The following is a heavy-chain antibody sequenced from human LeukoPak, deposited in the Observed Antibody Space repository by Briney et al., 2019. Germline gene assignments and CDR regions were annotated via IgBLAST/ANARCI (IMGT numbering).Heavy chain of an antibody. CDR2: ISGSGGST. J-gene: IGHJ4*02. V-gene: IGHV3-23*01. D-gene: IGHD1-1*01. CDR3: ARLRSVTQRRGDFDY. Sequence: GGSLRLSCAASGFTFSSYGMSWVRQAPGKGLEWVSAISGSGGSTYYADSVKGRFTISRDNAKNSLYLQMNSLRAEDTAVYYCARLRSVTQRRGDFDYWGQGTLVTVSS. CDR1: GFTFSSYG.